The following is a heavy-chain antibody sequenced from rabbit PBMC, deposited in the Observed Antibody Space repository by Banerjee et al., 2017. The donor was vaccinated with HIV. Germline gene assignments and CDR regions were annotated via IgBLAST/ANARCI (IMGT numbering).Heavy chain of an antibody. CDR2: LYPAAGDT. CDR3: ARDHPYAAYGGHGYADL. J-gene: IGHJ3*01. D-gene: IGHD6-1*01. Sequence: QEQLEESGGDLVKPEGSLTLTCTASGFSFSSRYWICWVRQAPGKGLEWIACLYPAAGDTDYARWVNGRLTIPPDNAQNTVFLQMTSLTAADTATYFCARDHPYAAYGGHGYADLWGQGTLFPVS. V-gene: IGHV1S45*01. CDR1: GFSFSSRYW.